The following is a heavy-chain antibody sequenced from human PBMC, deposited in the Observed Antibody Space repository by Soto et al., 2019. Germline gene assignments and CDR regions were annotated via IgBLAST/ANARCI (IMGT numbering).Heavy chain of an antibody. V-gene: IGHV3-48*02. CDR2: IGISSNI. CDR1: SFTFFNYN. CDR3: VKDVDYAFDI. D-gene: IGHD3-3*01. J-gene: IGHJ3*02. Sequence: DVQLVESGGGLVQPGGSLRLSCAASSFTFFNYNMNWVRQAPGKGLEWISYIGISSNIYYADSVKGRFTISRDNAKNSLFLQMNSLGDEDTAVYYCVKDVDYAFDIWGQGTTVTVSS.